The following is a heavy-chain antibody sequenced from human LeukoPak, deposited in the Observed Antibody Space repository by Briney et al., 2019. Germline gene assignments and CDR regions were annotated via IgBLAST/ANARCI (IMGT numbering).Heavy chain of an antibody. CDR3: ARSYSRSSHFDN. CDR2: INRSGST. Sequence: SETLSLTCAVYGGSFSGYYWSWIRQPPGRGLEWIGEINRSGSTNYNPSLKSRVTISVDTSENQFFLKLTSVTAADTAVYYCARSYSRSSHFDNWGQGTLVTVSS. J-gene: IGHJ4*02. CDR1: GGSFSGYY. D-gene: IGHD6-6*01. V-gene: IGHV4-34*01.